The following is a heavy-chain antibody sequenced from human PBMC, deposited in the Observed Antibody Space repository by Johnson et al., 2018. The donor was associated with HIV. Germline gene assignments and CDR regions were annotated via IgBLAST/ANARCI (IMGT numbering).Heavy chain of an antibody. CDR2: ISYDGSNK. J-gene: IGHJ3*02. D-gene: IGHD1-26*01. CDR1: GFTFSSYA. CDR3: AKESGSSGAFDI. V-gene: IGHV3-30-3*01. Sequence: QVQLVESGGGVVQPGRSLRLSCAASGFTFSSYAMHWVRQAPGKGLEWVAVISYDGSNKYYADSVKGRFTISRDNSKNTLYLQMNSLRAEDTAVYYCAKESGSSGAFDIWGQVTMVTVSS.